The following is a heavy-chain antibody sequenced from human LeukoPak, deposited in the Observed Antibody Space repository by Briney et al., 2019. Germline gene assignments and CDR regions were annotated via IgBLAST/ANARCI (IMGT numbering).Heavy chain of an antibody. CDR2: INHSGST. CDR3: ASRTT. D-gene: IGHD1-1*01. CDR1: GGSVSNYY. Sequence: SETLSLTCTVSGGSVSNYYWSWIRQPPGKGLEWIGEINHSGSTNYNPSLKSRVTISVDTSKNQFSLKLSSVTAADTALYYCASRTTWGQGTLVTVSS. V-gene: IGHV4-34*01. J-gene: IGHJ5*02.